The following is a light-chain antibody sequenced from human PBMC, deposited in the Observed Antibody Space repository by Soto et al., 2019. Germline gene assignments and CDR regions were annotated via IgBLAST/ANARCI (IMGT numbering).Light chain of an antibody. CDR3: QEYGSSPIT. CDR2: GAS. Sequence: ELLLTPSPGTLSLSPGETATLSCRASQRVSNNYLAWYQQKPGQAPRLLIYGASRRATGIPNRFSGSGSGTDFTLTISRLEPEDVAVYYCQEYGSSPITCGEGTRREIK. V-gene: IGKV3-20*01. CDR1: QRVSNNY. J-gene: IGKJ5*01.